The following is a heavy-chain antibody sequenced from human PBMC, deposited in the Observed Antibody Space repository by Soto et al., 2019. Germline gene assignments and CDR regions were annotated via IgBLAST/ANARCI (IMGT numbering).Heavy chain of an antibody. Sequence: ASVKVSCKASGYTFTGYYMHWVRQAPGQGLEWMGWINPNSGGTNYAQKFQGWVTMTRDTSISTAYMELSRLRSDDTAVYYCARSRYCGGDCYSPAFDIWGQGTMVTVSS. J-gene: IGHJ3*02. V-gene: IGHV1-2*04. CDR3: ARSRYCGGDCYSPAFDI. CDR1: GYTFTGYY. D-gene: IGHD2-21*02. CDR2: INPNSGGT.